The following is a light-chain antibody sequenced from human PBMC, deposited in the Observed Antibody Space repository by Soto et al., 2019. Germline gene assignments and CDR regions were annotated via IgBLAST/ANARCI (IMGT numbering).Light chain of an antibody. V-gene: IGKV1-5*01. Sequence: DIQMTQSPSTLAASVGDRVTITCRASQSISFWLAWYQQKPGKAPKLLIFDASTLERGVPSRFSGSGSGTEFTLTISSLQPDDFATYYCQQYNSYVLTFGGGIKVEI. CDR2: DAS. CDR1: QSISFW. CDR3: QQYNSYVLT. J-gene: IGKJ4*01.